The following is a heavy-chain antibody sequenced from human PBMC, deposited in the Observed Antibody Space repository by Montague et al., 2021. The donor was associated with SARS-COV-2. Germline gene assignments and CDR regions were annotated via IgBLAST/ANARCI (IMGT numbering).Heavy chain of an antibody. CDR3: VRGAPNSSNAFDA. Sequence: SETLSLTCTVSGGSISSSSYYWGWIRQPPGKGLEWIGSIYYSGSTYYNPSLKSRVTISVDTSKNQFSLKLSSVTAADTAVYYCVRGAPNSSNAFDAWGQGTMVTVSS. CDR2: IYYSGST. J-gene: IGHJ3*01. V-gene: IGHV4-39*01. CDR1: GGSISSSSYY. D-gene: IGHD6-13*01.